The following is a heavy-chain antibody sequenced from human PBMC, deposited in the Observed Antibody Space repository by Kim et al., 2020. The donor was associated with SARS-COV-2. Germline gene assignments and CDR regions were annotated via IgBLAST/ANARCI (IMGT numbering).Heavy chain of an antibody. CDR3: ARTWDLDCSGGSCYPFDY. D-gene: IGHD2-15*01. CDR2: ISSSSSYT. J-gene: IGHJ4*02. CDR1: GFTFSDYY. Sequence: GGSLRLSCAASGFTFSDYYMSWIRQAPGKGLEWVSYISSSSSYTNYADSVKGRFTISRDNAKNSLYLQMNSLRAEDTAVYYCARTWDLDCSGGSCYPFDYWGQGTLVTVSS. V-gene: IGHV3-11*06.